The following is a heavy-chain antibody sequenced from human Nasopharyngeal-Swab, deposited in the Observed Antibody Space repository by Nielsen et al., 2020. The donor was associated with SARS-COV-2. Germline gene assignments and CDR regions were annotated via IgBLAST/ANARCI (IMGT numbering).Heavy chain of an antibody. Sequence: GESLKISCAASGFTFSSYAMSWVRQAPGKGLEWVSSISGSGGSTYYADSVQGRFTISRDNSKNTLYLQMHSLRAEDTAVYYCATSGTRCSGDTCNMWGFDYWGPRPLLTVSS. D-gene: IGHD2-15*01. CDR1: GFTFSSYA. CDR3: ATSGTRCSGDTCNMWGFDY. V-gene: IGHV3-23*01. CDR2: ISGSGGST. J-gene: IGHJ4*01.